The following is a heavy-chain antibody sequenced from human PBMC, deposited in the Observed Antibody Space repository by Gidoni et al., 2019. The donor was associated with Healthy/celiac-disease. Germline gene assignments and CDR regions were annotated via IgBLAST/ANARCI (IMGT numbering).Heavy chain of an antibody. CDR3: ARASSPGRQLELRAYYYGMDV. J-gene: IGHJ6*02. CDR1: GFTFSAYY. CDR2: ISSSGSTI. D-gene: IGHD1-7*01. Sequence: QVQLVESGGGLVKPGGSLRLSCAASGFTFSAYYMSWIRQAPGKGLEWVSYISSSGSTIYYADSVKGRFTISRDNAKNSLYLQMNSLRAEDTAVYYCARASSPGRQLELRAYYYGMDVWGQGTTVTVSS. V-gene: IGHV3-11*01.